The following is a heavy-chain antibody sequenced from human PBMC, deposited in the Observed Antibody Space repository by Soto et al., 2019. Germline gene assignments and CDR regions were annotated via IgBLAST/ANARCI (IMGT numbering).Heavy chain of an antibody. Sequence: GGSLRLSCAASGFMFKDVAMHWVRQAPGQGLEWVSGVNWDGSSTGYADSVRGRLTISRDNAKTSLYLQLNNLRAADTAFYYCARAAAKDRFASDTWGQGTMVTVSS. V-gene: IGHV3-20*04. CDR3: ARAAAKDRFASDT. CDR1: GFMFKDVA. J-gene: IGHJ3*02. CDR2: VNWDGSST.